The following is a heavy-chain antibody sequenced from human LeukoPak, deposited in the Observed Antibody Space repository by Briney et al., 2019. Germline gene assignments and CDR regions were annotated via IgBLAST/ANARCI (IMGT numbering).Heavy chain of an antibody. V-gene: IGHV3-20*04. D-gene: IGHD3-10*02. J-gene: IGHJ4*02. CDR2: INWNGGST. CDR3: ARARFGELLSYFDY. CDR1: GFTFDDYG. Sequence: GGSLRLSCAASGFTFDDYGMSWVRQAPGKGLEWVSGINWNGGSTGYADSVKGRFTISRDNAENSLYLQMNSLRAEDTALYYCARARFGELLSYFDYWGQGTLVTVSS.